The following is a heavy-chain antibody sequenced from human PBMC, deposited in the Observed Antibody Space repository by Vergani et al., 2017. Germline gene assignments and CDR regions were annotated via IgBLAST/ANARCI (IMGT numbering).Heavy chain of an antibody. V-gene: IGHV3-30*02. D-gene: IGHD2-21*02. CDR1: GFTFRNLG. Sequence: QVQLVESAGGVVQPGGSLRLSCAASGFTFRNLGMHWIRRAPGKGREWLAYIGKNGINTSYRDAVKGRFTVSRNNSKDILYLQMDSLRSEDTALYYCAKYLRDSTDGLPDSWGPGTLVIVSS. J-gene: IGHJ4*02. CDR3: AKYLRDSTDGLPDS. CDR2: IGKNGINT.